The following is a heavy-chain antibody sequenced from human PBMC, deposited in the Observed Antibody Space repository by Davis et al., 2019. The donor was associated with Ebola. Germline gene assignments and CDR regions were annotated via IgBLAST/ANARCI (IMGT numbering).Heavy chain of an antibody. CDR3: ATLRRTITGMDDGFDI. CDR2: IYTGDSDT. J-gene: IGHJ3*02. CDR1: GYSFSSYW. Sequence: NVSCKASGYSFSSYWLAWVRHTPGKGLEWMGVIYTGDSDTRYSPSFRGQVTISADKSTKTAFIQWSSLRASDTAMYYCATLRRTITGMDDGFDIWGQGTMVTVSS. D-gene: IGHD2-8*02. V-gene: IGHV5-51*01.